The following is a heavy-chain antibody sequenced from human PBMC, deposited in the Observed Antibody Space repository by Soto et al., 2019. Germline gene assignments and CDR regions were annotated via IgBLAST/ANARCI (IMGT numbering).Heavy chain of an antibody. D-gene: IGHD3-16*01. CDR1: GFIFSNYY. CDR2: ITVGSSHI. Sequence: EVQLEESGGGLVQPGGSLRLSCAASGFIFSNYYMSWVRQPPGKGLEWVSSITVGSSHIYQPNSMKGRFTISRDDAKNSVYLQIDSLRDEDTALYYCSRSPEVGVRGAYWGQGTLVTVSS. J-gene: IGHJ4*02. CDR3: SRSPEVGVRGAY. V-gene: IGHV3-21*01.